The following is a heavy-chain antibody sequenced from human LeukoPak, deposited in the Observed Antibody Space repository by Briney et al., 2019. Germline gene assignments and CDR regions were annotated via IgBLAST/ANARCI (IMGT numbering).Heavy chain of an antibody. Sequence: PGGSLRLSCAASGFTVSSNYMSWVRQAPGKGLERVSVIYSGGSTYYADSVKGRFTISRHNSKNTLYLQMNSLRAEDTAVYYCARDLNYYGSGSYLAFDIWGQGTMVTVSS. CDR3: ARDLNYYGSGSYLAFDI. V-gene: IGHV3-53*04. CDR2: IYSGGST. J-gene: IGHJ3*02. D-gene: IGHD3-10*01. CDR1: GFTVSSNY.